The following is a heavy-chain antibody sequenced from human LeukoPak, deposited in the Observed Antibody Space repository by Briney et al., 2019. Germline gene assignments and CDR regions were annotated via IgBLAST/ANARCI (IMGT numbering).Heavy chain of an antibody. J-gene: IGHJ6*02. Sequence: PSQTLSLTCTVSGGSISSGSYYWSWIRQPAGKGLEWIGRIYTSRSTNYNPPLKSRVTISVDTSKNQFSLKLSSVTAADTAVYYCASATYCSSTSCYQEYYYGMDVWGQGTTVTVSS. CDR1: GGSISSGSYY. CDR3: ASATYCSSTSCYQEYYYGMDV. D-gene: IGHD2-2*01. V-gene: IGHV4-61*02. CDR2: IYTSRST.